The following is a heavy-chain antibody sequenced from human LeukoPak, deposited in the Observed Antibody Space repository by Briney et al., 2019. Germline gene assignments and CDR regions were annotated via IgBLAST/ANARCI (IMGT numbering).Heavy chain of an antibody. J-gene: IGHJ3*02. CDR1: GYTFTAYY. D-gene: IGHD6-19*01. CDR2: TNPNSGVT. V-gene: IGHV1-2*02. CDR3: ARDVGIVVALDI. Sequence: ASVKVSCKASGYTFTAYYIYWVRQAPGQGVAGVGWTNPNSGVTNYAQKFQRKITMTSDTSISTAYMDLSRLGSDDTAVYYCARDVGIVVALDIWGQGTRVTVSS.